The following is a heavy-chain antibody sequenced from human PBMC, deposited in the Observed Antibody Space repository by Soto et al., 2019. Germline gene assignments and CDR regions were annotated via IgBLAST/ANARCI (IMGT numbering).Heavy chain of an antibody. CDR3: ARQARVGTFGVFDS. V-gene: IGHV1-3*01. J-gene: IGHJ4*02. Sequence: ASVKVSCKASGYTFTDYAMHWVRQAPGQRPEWMGWINDVNDDTRYSERLQGRVTIARDTLANTVYLGLGSLKSEDTAMYYCARQARVGTFGVFDSWGQGTLVTVS. CDR1: GYTFTDYA. CDR2: INDVNDDT. D-gene: IGHD3-3*01.